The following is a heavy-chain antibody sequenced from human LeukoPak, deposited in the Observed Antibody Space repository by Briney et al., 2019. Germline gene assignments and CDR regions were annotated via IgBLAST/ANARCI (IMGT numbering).Heavy chain of an antibody. CDR2: IYSGGST. D-gene: IGHD3-22*01. CDR1: GFTVSSNY. CDR3: ARVLDSSGYYYYYGMDV. J-gene: IGHJ6*02. Sequence: PGGSLRLSCAASGFTVSSNYMSWVRQAPGKGLEWVSVIYSGGSTYYADSVKGRFTISRDNSKNTLYLQMNSLRAEDTAVYYCARVLDSSGYYYYYGMDVWGQGTTVTVSS. V-gene: IGHV3-53*01.